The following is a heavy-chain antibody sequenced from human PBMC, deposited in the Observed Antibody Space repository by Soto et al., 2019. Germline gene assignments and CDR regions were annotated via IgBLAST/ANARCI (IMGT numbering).Heavy chain of an antibody. J-gene: IGHJ4*02. Sequence: GGSLRLSCAASGFTFNSYAMTWVRQAPGEGLEWVSVISDSGDTTFYADSVKGRFTISRDNFKNTASLQMNSLRAEDTALYYCVKDTTVATTRGFFDYWGQGTLVTVSS. CDR1: GFTFNSYA. CDR2: ISDSGDTT. V-gene: IGHV3-23*01. D-gene: IGHD4-17*01. CDR3: VKDTTVATTRGFFDY.